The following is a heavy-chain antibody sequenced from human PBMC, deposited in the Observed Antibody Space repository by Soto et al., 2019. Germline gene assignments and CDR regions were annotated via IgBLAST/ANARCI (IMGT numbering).Heavy chain of an antibody. CDR3: AKPDYYDSSGYEN. D-gene: IGHD3-22*01. CDR2: ISYDGSNK. CDR1: GFTFSSYG. Sequence: QVQLVESGGGVVQPGRSLRLSCAASGFTFSSYGMHWVRQAPGKGLEWVAVISYDGSNKYYSDSVKGRFTISRDNSKNTLYLQMNSLRAEDTAVYYCAKPDYYDSSGYENWGQGTLVTVSS. J-gene: IGHJ4*02. V-gene: IGHV3-30*18.